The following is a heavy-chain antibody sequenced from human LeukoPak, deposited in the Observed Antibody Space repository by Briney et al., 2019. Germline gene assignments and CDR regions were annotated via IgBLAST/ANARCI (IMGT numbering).Heavy chain of an antibody. Sequence: SEALSLTRTVSGGSISSYYWSWIRQPPGKGLEWIGYIYTSGSTNDNPSLKSRVTISVDTSKNQFSLKLSSVTAAATAVYYCARGYSSSRYHADAFDTWGQGTMVTVSS. J-gene: IGHJ3*02. CDR2: IYTSGST. CDR3: ARGYSSSRYHADAFDT. D-gene: IGHD6-13*01. CDR1: GGSISSYY. V-gene: IGHV4-4*09.